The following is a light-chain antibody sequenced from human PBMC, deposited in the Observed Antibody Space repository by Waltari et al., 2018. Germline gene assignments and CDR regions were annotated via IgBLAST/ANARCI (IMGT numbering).Light chain of an antibody. Sequence: EVVLTQSPGTLSLSPGERAPLYCRASQSVGRYLACYQQKPGRAPRLLIYGASSRATGIPDRFSGVGSGTDFSLTISRLEAEDFAVYYCQKYDRLPATFGQGTKVEIK. CDR1: QSVGRY. CDR2: GAS. J-gene: IGKJ1*01. V-gene: IGKV3-20*01. CDR3: QKYDRLPAT.